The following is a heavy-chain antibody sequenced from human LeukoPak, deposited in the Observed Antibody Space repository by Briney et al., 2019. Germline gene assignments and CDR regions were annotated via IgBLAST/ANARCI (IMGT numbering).Heavy chain of an antibody. CDR1: RFTLSNYW. Sequence: SRGALRLSCAASRFTLSNYWMSWVRQAPGKGLEWVANIKQDGSETYYVDSVKGRFTISRDNAKNSLSLQMNSLRAEDTAVYYCARQRGSGCLDYWGQGTLVTVSS. CDR2: IKQDGSET. CDR3: ARQRGSGCLDY. D-gene: IGHD6-19*01. V-gene: IGHV3-7*01. J-gene: IGHJ4*02.